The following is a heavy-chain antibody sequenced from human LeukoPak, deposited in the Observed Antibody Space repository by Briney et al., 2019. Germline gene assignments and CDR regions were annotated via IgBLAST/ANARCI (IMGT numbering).Heavy chain of an antibody. V-gene: IGHV3-30*03. J-gene: IGHJ3*02. CDR1: GFTFSSYG. D-gene: IGHD3-22*01. Sequence: GGPLRLSCAASGFTFSSYGMHWVRQAPGKGLEWVALMSYDGGNKYYADAVKGRFTISRDNAKNSLYLQMNSLRAEDTAVYYCARDPGMIGDHDAFDIWGQGTMVTVSS. CDR2: MSYDGGNK. CDR3: ARDPGMIGDHDAFDI.